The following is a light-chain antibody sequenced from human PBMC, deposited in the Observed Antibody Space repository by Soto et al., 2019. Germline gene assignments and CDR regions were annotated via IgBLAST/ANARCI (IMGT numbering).Light chain of an antibody. V-gene: IGLV1-44*01. CDR1: YSKFGSNF. Sequence: QSVLTQPPSASATPGQTVTISCSGRYSKFGSNFVSWYQRLPGTAPKLLIYSINQRPSGVPDRFSGSKSGTSASLTISGLQSEDEADYFCSSWDDSLDGPVFGGGTKVTVL. CDR2: SIN. J-gene: IGLJ3*02. CDR3: SSWDDSLDGPV.